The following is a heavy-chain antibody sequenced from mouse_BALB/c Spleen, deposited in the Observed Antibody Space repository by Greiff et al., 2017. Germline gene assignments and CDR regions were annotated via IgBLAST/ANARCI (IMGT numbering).Heavy chain of an antibody. CDR2: ISSGGSYT. Sequence: EVKLMESGGGLVKPGGSLKLSCAASGFTFSSYTMSWVRQTPEKRLEWVATISSGGSYTYYPDSVKGRFTISRDNAKNTLYLQMSSLKSEDTAMYYCTRYYGSSYVYFDYWGQGTTLTVSS. CDR1: GFTFSSYT. V-gene: IGHV5-6-4*01. CDR3: TRYYGSSYVYFDY. J-gene: IGHJ2*01. D-gene: IGHD1-1*01.